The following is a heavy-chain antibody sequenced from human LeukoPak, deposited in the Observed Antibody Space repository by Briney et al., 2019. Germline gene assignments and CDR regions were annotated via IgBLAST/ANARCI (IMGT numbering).Heavy chain of an antibody. J-gene: IGHJ4*02. CDR1: GGSISSYD. CDR2: IYYSGST. Sequence: SETLSLTCTVSGGSISSYDWSWIRQPPGKGLEGIGYIYYSGSTNYNPSRNSRVTISVDTSKNQFSLKLSSVTAADTAVYYCARHGTGSFDYWGQGTLVTVSS. CDR3: ARHGTGSFDY. D-gene: IGHD3/OR15-3a*01. V-gene: IGHV4-59*08.